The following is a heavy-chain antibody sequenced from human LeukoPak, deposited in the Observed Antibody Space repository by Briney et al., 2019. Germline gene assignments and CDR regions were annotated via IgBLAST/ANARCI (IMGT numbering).Heavy chain of an antibody. CDR1: AFTFSDYW. CDR2: IKQDGSEK. CDR3: AREVSGFDP. Sequence: PGGSLRLSCTASAFTFSDYWMSWVRQGPGKGLEWVANIKQDGSEKYYVDSVKGRFTISRDNAKNSLYLQMNSLRAEDTAVYYCAREVSGFDPWGQGTLVTVSS. D-gene: IGHD3-10*01. J-gene: IGHJ5*02. V-gene: IGHV3-7*01.